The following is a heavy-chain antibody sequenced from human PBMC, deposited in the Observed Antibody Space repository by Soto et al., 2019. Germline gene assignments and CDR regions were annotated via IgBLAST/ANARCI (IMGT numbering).Heavy chain of an antibody. CDR3: ASSGWYLFYFDY. D-gene: IGHD6-19*01. CDR1: GYTFTSYG. CDR2: ISAYNGNT. Sequence: GASVKVSCKASGYTFTSYGISWVRQAPGQGLEWMGWISAYNGNTNYSQKLQGRVTITRDTSTSTAYMELSSLRSEDTAVYYCASSGWYLFYFDYWGQGTLVTVSS. V-gene: IGHV1-18*01. J-gene: IGHJ4*02.